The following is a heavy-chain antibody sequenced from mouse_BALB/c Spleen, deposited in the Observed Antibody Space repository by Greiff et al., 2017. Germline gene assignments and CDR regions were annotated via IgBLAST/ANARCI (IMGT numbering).Heavy chain of an antibody. Sequence: VQLQQSGAELARPGASVKMSCKASGYTFTGYTMHWVKQRPGQGLEWIGYINPSSGYTNYNQKFKDKATLTADKSSSTAYMQLSSLTSEDSAVYYCARGGTTVVVLYYYAMDYWGQGTSVTVSS. CDR3: ARGGTTVVVLYYYAMDY. V-gene: IGHV1-4*01. CDR1: GYTFTGYT. J-gene: IGHJ4*01. D-gene: IGHD1-1*01. CDR2: INPSSGYT.